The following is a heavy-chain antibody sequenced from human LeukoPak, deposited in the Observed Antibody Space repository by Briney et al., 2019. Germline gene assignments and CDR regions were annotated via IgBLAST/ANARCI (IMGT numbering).Heavy chain of an antibody. V-gene: IGHV3-21*04. D-gene: IGHD6-13*01. CDR2: ISSSSSYI. J-gene: IGHJ4*02. CDR3: ARDQGRYSSSWYLDY. Sequence: PGGSLRLSCAASGFTFSSYSMNWVRQAPGKGLEWVSSISSSSSYIYYADSVKGRFTISRDNSKKTLSLQMNSLRAEDTAVYYCARDQGRYSSSWYLDYWGQGTLVTVSS. CDR1: GFTFSSYS.